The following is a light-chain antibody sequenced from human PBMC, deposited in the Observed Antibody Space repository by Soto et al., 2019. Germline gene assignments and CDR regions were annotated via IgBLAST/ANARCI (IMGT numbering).Light chain of an antibody. Sequence: QSVLTQPPSVSAAPGQTVTISCSGRSSNIGINFVSWYQKLPGTAPKLLIYENDRRPSGIPDRFSGSKSGTSGTLAITGLQTGDEADYYCATWDATLSAAVFGGGTKLTVL. J-gene: IGLJ3*02. CDR2: END. V-gene: IGLV1-51*01. CDR3: ATWDATLSAAV. CDR1: SSNIGINF.